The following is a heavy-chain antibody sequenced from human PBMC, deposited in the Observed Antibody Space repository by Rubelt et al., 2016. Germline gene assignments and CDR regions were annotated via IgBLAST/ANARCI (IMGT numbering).Heavy chain of an antibody. CDR2: MFYSGNT. CDR3: ARDLRGAAGGFDH. J-gene: IGHJ5*02. V-gene: IGHV4-59*01. CDR1: GGSISTYY. Sequence: QVQLQESGPGLVKPSETLSLTCSVSGGSISTYYWAWIRQLPGKGLEWIAYMFYSGNTNYNPSLTSRVTISVDTSKNQFSLKLSIGTGGETGVYYCARDLRGAAGGFDHWGQGTLVIVSS. D-gene: IGHD6-13*01.